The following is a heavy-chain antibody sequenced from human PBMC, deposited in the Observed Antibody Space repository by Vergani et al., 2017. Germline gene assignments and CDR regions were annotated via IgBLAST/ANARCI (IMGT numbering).Heavy chain of an antibody. CDR1: GDSVSSNSAA. D-gene: IGHD2-2*01. Sequence: QVQLQQSGPGLVKPSQTLSLTCAISGDSVSSNSAAWNWIRQSPSRGLEWLGRTYYRSKWYNDYAVSVKSRITINPDTSKNQFSLQLNSVTPEDTAVYYCARATGRRRTGIVVVPSHLDGWGKGTTVTVSS. CDR3: ARATGRRRTGIVVVPSHLDG. J-gene: IGHJ6*04. CDR2: TYYRSKWYN. V-gene: IGHV6-1*01.